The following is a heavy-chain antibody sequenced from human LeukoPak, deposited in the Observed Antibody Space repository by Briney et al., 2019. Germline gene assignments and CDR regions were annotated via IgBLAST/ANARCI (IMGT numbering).Heavy chain of an antibody. CDR3: AKGRYSSSSGQSY. Sequence: GGSLRLSCAASGFTFSSYWMHWVRQAPGKGLVWVSRINTDGSSTSYADSVKGRFTISRDNAKNTLYLQMNSLRAEDTAVYYCAKGRYSSSSGQSYWGQGTLVTVSS. CDR2: INTDGSST. CDR1: GFTFSSYW. J-gene: IGHJ4*02. D-gene: IGHD6-6*01. V-gene: IGHV3-74*01.